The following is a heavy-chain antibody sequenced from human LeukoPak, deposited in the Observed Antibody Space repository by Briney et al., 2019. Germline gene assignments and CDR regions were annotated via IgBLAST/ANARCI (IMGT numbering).Heavy chain of an antibody. D-gene: IGHD2-2*01. J-gene: IGHJ4*02. CDR3: ARAPNRLVVPAAIEDY. V-gene: IGHV1-2*02. Sequence: ASVKVSCKASGYTLTGYYMHWVRQAPGQGLEWMGWINPNSGGTNYAQKFQGRVTMTRDTSISTAYMELSRLRSDDTAVYYCARAPNRLVVPAAIEDYWGQGTLVTVSS. CDR1: GYTLTGYY. CDR2: INPNSGGT.